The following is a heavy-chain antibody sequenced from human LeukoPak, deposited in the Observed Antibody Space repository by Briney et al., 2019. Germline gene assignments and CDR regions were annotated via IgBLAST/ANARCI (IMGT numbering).Heavy chain of an antibody. D-gene: IGHD2/OR15-2a*01. Sequence: GESLRLSCAASGFTFSTYAMHWVRQAPGKGLEWVSIISTSGDTTYYAGSVKGRFTISRDNSKSTLFLQMNSLRAEDTAVYYCARGSPLSYYFDYWGQGTLVTVSS. V-gene: IGHV3-23*01. CDR3: ARGSPLSYYFDY. CDR1: GFTFSTYA. CDR2: ISTSGDTT. J-gene: IGHJ4*02.